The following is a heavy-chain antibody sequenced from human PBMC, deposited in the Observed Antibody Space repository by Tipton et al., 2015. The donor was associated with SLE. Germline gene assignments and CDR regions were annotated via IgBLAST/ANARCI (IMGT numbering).Heavy chain of an antibody. D-gene: IGHD3-22*01. V-gene: IGHV4-39*07. CDR3: ARDEYRYDTTGYHLLGHFDF. CDR1: GGSIGSTTYH. CDR2: ISDVGST. Sequence: TLSLTCTVSGGSIGSTTYHWGWIRQPPGKGLEWIGSISDVGSTSSNPSLKSRVTISVDTSKNQFSLNLSSVTAADTAVYYCARDEYRYDTTGYHLLGHFDFWGQGTLVTVSS. J-gene: IGHJ4*02.